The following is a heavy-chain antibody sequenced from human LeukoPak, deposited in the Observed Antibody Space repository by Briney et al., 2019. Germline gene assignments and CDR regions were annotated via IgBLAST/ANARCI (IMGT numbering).Heavy chain of an antibody. Sequence: GRSLRLSCAASGLTFRNYCMHWVRQAPGKGLEWVAVIWYDGSNKYYTDSVKGRFIVSRDDSKNKLYLQMNSLRADDTAVYYCATSNPHLAPEIWGQGTVVIVSS. CDR1: GLTFRNYC. J-gene: IGHJ4*02. D-gene: IGHD5-24*01. V-gene: IGHV3-33*01. CDR2: IWYDGSNK. CDR3: ATSNPHLAPEI.